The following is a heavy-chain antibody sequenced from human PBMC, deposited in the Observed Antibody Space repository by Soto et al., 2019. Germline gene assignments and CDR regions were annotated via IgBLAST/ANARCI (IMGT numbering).Heavy chain of an antibody. J-gene: IGHJ4*02. Sequence: LSLTCAVSGGSISSGGYSWSWIRQPPGKGLEWIGYIYHSESTYYNPSLKSRVTISVDRSKNQFSLKLSSVTAADTAVYYCASFYSSSSGTFFDYWGQGTLVTVSS. CDR2: IYHSEST. CDR3: ASFYSSSSGTFFDY. V-gene: IGHV4-30-2*01. D-gene: IGHD6-6*01. CDR1: GGSISSGGYS.